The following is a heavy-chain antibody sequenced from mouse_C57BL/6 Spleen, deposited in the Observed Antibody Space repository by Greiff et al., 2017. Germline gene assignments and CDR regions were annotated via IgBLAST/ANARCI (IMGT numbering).Heavy chain of an antibody. CDR2: ISSGGSYT. J-gene: IGHJ2*01. CDR3: ARQITTVVATDFDD. CDR1: GFTFSSYG. V-gene: IGHV5-6*01. Sequence: EVQGVESGGDLVKPGGSLKLSCAASGFTFSSYGMSWVRQTPDKRLEWVATISSGGSYTYYPDSVQGRFTISRDNAKNTLYLQMSSLKSEDTAMYYCARQITTVVATDFDDWGQGTTLTVSS. D-gene: IGHD1-1*01.